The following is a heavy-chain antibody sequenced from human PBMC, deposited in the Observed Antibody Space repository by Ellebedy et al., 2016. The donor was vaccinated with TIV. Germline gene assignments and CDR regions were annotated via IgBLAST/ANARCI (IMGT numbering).Heavy chain of an antibody. J-gene: IGHJ6*02. CDR3: TTDVPHYYGSGSYPTSMDL. D-gene: IGHD3-10*01. CDR2: IKISGTT. CDR1: GFTFTKAW. Sequence: PGGSLRLSCVASGFTFTKAWMTWVRQAPGKWLEWVGRIKISGTTDYAAPVKGRFTISSDDSKNTLYLQMNSLKIEDTAVYYCTTDVPHYYGSGSYPTSMDLWGQGTTVTVSS. V-gene: IGHV3-15*01.